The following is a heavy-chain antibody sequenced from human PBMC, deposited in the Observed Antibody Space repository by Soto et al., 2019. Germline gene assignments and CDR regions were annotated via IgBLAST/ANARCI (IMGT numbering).Heavy chain of an antibody. CDR2: INPSDGST. D-gene: IGHD3-10*01. V-gene: IGHV1-46*01. J-gene: IGHJ4*02. CDR3: ARGYGSGSYYDY. Sequence: ASVKISCTASWYAFTSYFIHWVREAPGQGLEWMGIINPSDGSTRYAQKFQGRVTMPRDTSTSTVYMELSSLRSEDTAVYYCARGYGSGSYYDYWGQGALVTVSA. CDR1: WYAFTSYF.